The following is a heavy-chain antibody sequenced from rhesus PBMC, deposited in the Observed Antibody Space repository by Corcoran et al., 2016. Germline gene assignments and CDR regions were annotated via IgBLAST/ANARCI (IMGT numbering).Heavy chain of an antibody. CDR2: IDGNSAST. CDR3: ARRSGSYYYSFDY. V-gene: IGHV4-143*01. CDR1: GGSISGYYY. D-gene: IGHD3-16*01. J-gene: IGHJ4*01. Sequence: QVQLQESGPGLVKPSETLSLTCTVSGGSISGYYYWSWSRQPPGKGLEWIGGIDGNSASTYSNPSLTSRVTISKATSKNLFSLKVSSVTAADTAVYYCARRSGSYYYSFDYWGQGVLVTVSS.